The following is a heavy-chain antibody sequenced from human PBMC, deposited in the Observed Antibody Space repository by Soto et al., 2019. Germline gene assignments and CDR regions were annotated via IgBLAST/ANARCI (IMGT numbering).Heavy chain of an antibody. V-gene: IGHV1-46*01. CDR2: INPSGGST. CDR1: GYTFTSYY. J-gene: IGHJ5*02. D-gene: IGHD3-22*01. Sequence: ASGKVSCEASGYTFTSYYMHWVRQAPGQGLEWMGIINPSGGSTSYAQKFQGRVTMTRDTSTSTVYMELSSLRSEDTAVYYCARDNGSSGYPSNWFDPWGQGTLVPVSS. CDR3: ARDNGSSGYPSNWFDP.